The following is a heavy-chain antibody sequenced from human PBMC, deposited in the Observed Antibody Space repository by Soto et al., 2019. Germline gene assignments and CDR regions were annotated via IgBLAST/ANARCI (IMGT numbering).Heavy chain of an antibody. J-gene: IGHJ6*02. D-gene: IGHD5-18*01. CDR3: ARDSYGLGGMDV. Sequence: GGSLRLSCAASGFTFSSYSMNWVRQAPGKGLEWVSSISSSSSYIYYADSVKGRFTISRDNAKNSLYLQMNSLRAEDTAVYYCARDSYGLGGMDVWGQGTTVTVSS. CDR2: ISSSSSYI. V-gene: IGHV3-21*01. CDR1: GFTFSSYS.